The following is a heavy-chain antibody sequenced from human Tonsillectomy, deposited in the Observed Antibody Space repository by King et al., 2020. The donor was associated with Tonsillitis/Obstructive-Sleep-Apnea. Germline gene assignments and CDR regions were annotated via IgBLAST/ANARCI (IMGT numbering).Heavy chain of an antibody. V-gene: IGHV3-48*03. D-gene: IGHD3-10*01. J-gene: IGHJ4*02. CDR2: ISSSGSTR. CDR1: GVTFSSYE. CDR3: AIDRYYGSGTFDY. Sequence: VQLVESGGGLVQPGGTLRLSCAASGVTFSSYEMNWVRQAPGKGLEWVSYISSSGSTRYYADSVKGRFTISRDNAKNSLFLQMNSLRAEDTAVYYCAIDRYYGSGTFDYWGQGTLVTVSS.